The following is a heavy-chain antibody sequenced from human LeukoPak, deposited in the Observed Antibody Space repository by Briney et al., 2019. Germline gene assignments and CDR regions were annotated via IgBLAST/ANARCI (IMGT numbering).Heavy chain of an antibody. J-gene: IGHJ4*02. CDR2: IYHSGST. CDR3: ARGYSYGNGYFDY. Sequence: ASETLSLTCAVSGYSISSGYYWGWIRQPPGKGLEWIGSIYHSGSTYYNPSLKSRVTISVDTSKNQISLKLSSVTAADTAVYYCARGYSYGNGYFDYWGQGTLVTVSS. D-gene: IGHD5-18*01. V-gene: IGHV4-38-2*01. CDR1: GYSISSGYY.